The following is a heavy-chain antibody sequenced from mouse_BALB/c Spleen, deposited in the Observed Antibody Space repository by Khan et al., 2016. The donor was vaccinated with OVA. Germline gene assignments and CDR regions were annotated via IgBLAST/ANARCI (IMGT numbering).Heavy chain of an antibody. CDR2: ISYSGNT. V-gene: IGHV3-2*02. J-gene: IGHJ2*01. Sequence: EVQLQESGPGLVKPSQSLSLTCTVTGYSITSDYAWNWIRQFPGNKLEWMGYISYSGNTNYNPSLKSRISITRDTSTNQFFLQLNSVTTEDTATYYGARVYGGDFDYWGQGTTLTVAS. CDR1: GYSITSDYA. CDR3: ARVYGGDFDY. D-gene: IGHD1-1*01.